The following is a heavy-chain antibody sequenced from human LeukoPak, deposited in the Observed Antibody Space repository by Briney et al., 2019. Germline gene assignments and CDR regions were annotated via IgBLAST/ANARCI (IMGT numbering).Heavy chain of an antibody. CDR3: ARGVPDYYFDY. D-gene: IGHD1-1*01. J-gene: IGHJ4*02. CDR2: IIPIFGTA. CDR1: GGTFSSYA. Sequence: GASVKVSCKASGGTFSSYAISWVRQAPGQGLEWMGGIIPIFGTANYAQKFQGRVTITADKSTSTAYMELSSLRSEDTAVYYCARGVPDYYFDYWGQGTLVTVSS. V-gene: IGHV1-69*06.